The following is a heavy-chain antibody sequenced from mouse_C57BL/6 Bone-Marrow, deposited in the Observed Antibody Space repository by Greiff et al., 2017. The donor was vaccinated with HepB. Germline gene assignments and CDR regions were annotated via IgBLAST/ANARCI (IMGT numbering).Heavy chain of an antibody. CDR3: ARGFDYAMDY. V-gene: IGHV5-4*03. CDR2: ISDGGSYT. CDR1: GFTFSSYA. Sequence: EVKVVESGGGLVKPGGSLKLSCAASGFTFSSYAMSWVRQTPEKRLEWVATISDGGSYTYYPDNVKGRFTISRDNAKNNLYLQMSHLKSEDTAMYYCARGFDYAMDYWGQGTSVTVSS. J-gene: IGHJ4*01.